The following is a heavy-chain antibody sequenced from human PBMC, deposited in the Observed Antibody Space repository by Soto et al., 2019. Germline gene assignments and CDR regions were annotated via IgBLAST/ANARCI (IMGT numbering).Heavy chain of an antibody. D-gene: IGHD3-10*01. CDR3: ARDGGFGELKY. V-gene: IGHV1-69*18. CDR1: GDTFSGYP. J-gene: IGHJ4*02. CDR2: IIPVFGTT. Sequence: QVQLVQSGAELKKPGSSVKVSCTASGDTFSGYPINWVRQAPGEGLEWMGRIIPVFGTTNDAQRFEGRVTFTADESTNTAYMELRGLLSEDTAVYYCARDGGFGELKYWGPGTLVTVS.